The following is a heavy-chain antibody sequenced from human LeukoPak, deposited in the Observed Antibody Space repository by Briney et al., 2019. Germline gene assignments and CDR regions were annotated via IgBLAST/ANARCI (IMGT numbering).Heavy chain of an antibody. Sequence: PPETLSLTCTVSGGSISSYYWSWIRQPPAKGLEWIGYIYYSGSTNYNPSLKSRVTISVDTSKNQFSLKLSSVTAADTAVYYCARDLVVGWSRRVFDYWGQGTLVTVSS. V-gene: IGHV4-59*01. CDR2: IYYSGST. CDR1: GGSISSYY. D-gene: IGHD2-15*01. CDR3: ARDLVVGWSRRVFDY. J-gene: IGHJ4*02.